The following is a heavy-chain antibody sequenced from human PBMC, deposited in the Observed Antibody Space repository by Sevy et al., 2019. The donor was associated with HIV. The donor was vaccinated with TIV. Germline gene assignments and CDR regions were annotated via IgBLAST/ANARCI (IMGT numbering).Heavy chain of an antibody. CDR2: ISYDGSNK. Sequence: GGSLRLSCAASGFTFSSYAMHWVRQAPGKGLEWVAVISYDGSNKYYADSVKGRFTISRDNSKNTLYLQMNSLRAEDTAVYYCAGGFRGSSSLFAHYFRMDVWGQGTTVTVSS. D-gene: IGHD6-6*01. CDR3: AGGFRGSSSLFAHYFRMDV. V-gene: IGHV3-30-3*01. CDR1: GFTFSSYA. J-gene: IGHJ6*02.